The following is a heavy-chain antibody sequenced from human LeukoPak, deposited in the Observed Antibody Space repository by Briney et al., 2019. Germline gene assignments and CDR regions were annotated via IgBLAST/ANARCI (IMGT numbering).Heavy chain of an antibody. V-gene: IGHV4-4*09. J-gene: IGHJ6*02. Sequence: SETLSLTCTVSGGSISSYYWSWIRQPPGKGLEWIGYIYTSGSTNYNPSLKSRVTISVDTSKNQFSLKLSSVTAADTAVYYCARDRDSGSTRYYGMDVWGQGTTVTVSS. CDR1: GGSISSYY. CDR3: ARDRDSGSTRYYGMDV. CDR2: IYTSGST. D-gene: IGHD1-26*01.